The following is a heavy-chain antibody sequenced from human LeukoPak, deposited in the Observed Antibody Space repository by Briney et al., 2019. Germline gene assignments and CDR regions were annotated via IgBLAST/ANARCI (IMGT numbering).Heavy chain of an antibody. V-gene: IGHV3-23*01. CDR2: ISGNGDST. CDR3: AKQYGSWRYKPFDY. CDR1: GFTFSSYA. D-gene: IGHD3-10*01. Sequence: GGSLRLSCAASGFTFSSYAMSWVRQAPGKGLEWVSTISGNGDSTYYADSVKGRFTISRDNSKNTLYLQMNSLRAEDTAVYYCAKQYGSWRYKPFDYWGQGTLVTVSS. J-gene: IGHJ4*02.